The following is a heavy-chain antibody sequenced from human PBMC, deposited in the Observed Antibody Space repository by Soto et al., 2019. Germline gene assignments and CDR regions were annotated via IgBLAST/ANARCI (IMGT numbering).Heavy chain of an antibody. V-gene: IGHV2-5*01. CDR2: IYYNDDR. Sequence: SGPTLVNPTHPLTLTCTFSGFSFTTAGVAVGWIRQTPGGALEWLTLIYYNDDRRFSPSLKTRLTITGDTSKNQVVLSLTNVDPGDTATYCCAHSYGGYEIRYFDFWGQGIPVTVSS. CDR3: AHSYGGYEIRYFDF. D-gene: IGHD5-12*01. J-gene: IGHJ4*02. CDR1: GFSFTTAGVA.